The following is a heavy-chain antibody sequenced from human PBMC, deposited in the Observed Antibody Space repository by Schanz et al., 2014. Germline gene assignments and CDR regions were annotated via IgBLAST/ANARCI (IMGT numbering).Heavy chain of an antibody. CDR2: IYSRGSS. D-gene: IGHD5-12*01. J-gene: IGHJ5*02. CDR1: GGSISSATYY. V-gene: IGHV4-61*02. CDR3: ARGGSVATIAPYTWFDP. Sequence: QVQLQESGPGLVKPSQTLSLTCTVSGGSISSATYYWSWVRQPAGKGLEWIGRIYSRGSSTYNPSRKRRVTIPIATSNNQSSLKLNSGTAADTAVYYCARGGSVATIAPYTWFDPWGQGTLVTDSS.